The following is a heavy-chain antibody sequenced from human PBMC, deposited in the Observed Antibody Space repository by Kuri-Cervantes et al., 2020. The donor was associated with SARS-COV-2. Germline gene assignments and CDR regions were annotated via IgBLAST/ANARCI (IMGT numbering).Heavy chain of an antibody. CDR2: ISGSGGST. J-gene: IGHJ4*02. CDR3: AKVKGITMVRGIDY. D-gene: IGHD3-10*01. V-gene: IGHV3-23*01. Sequence: ETLSLTCAASGFTFSSYAMSWVRQAPGKGLEWVSAISGSGGSTYYADSVKGRFTISRDNSKNTLYLQMNSLRAEDTAVYYCAKVKGITMVRGIDYWGQGTLVTVSS. CDR1: GFTFSSYA.